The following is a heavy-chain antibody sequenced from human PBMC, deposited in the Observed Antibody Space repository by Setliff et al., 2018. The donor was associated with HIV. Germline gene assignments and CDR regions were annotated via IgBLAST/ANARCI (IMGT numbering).Heavy chain of an antibody. J-gene: IGHJ4*02. V-gene: IGHV1-18*04. CDR1: GYDFSSYS. Sequence: ASVKVACKASGYDFSSYSMMWVRQTPGQGLEWLGWISGLTGEVRLAKEFQGRVTLTTSAYTAYMELKSLRSEDRGVYYCARGGLGFLDWCLPDSWGQGTLVTVSS. CDR3: ARGGLGFLDWCLPDS. CDR2: ISGLTGEV. D-gene: IGHD2-21*02.